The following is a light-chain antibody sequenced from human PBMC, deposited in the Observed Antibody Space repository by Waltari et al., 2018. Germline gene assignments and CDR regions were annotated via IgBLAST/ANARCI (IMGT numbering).Light chain of an antibody. CDR1: RPNSGSNY. CDR2: RNH. CDR3: ASWDDSLRGV. Sequence: QPVLTQPPSASGTPGQRVTISCSGSRPNSGSNYVYWYQQLPGTAPKLLICRNHERPSGVPDRFSGSKSGTSASLAISGLRSEDEADYYCASWDDSLRGVFGTGTKVTVL. J-gene: IGLJ1*01. V-gene: IGLV1-47*01.